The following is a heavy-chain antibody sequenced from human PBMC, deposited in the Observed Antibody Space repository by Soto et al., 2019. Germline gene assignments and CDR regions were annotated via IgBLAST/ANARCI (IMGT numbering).Heavy chain of an antibody. CDR2: IDWDDDK. V-gene: IGHV2-70*04. D-gene: IGHD1-1*01. CDR1: GVSLRTNGMR. Sequence: AGVSLRTNGMRVTWIRQPPGKALEWLARIDWDDDKFYSTSLRTRLTVSKDTSKNQVVLTMTHMDPVDTATYYCARMQLRPMGRLHYWGHGAQV. CDR3: ARMQLRPMGRLHY. J-gene: IGHJ4*01.